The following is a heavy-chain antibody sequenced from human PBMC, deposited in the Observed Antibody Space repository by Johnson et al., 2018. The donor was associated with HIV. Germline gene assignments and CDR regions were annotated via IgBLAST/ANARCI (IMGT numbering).Heavy chain of an antibody. CDR2: IYSGGST. D-gene: IGHD1-26*01. V-gene: IGHV3-66*02. Sequence: VQLVESGGGVVQPGRSLRLSCAASGFTVSSNYMSWVRQAPGKGLEWVSIIYSGGSTYYADSVKGRFTISRDNSKNTLYLQMESLRVEDTAIYYCAKAWELLGRRAALDIWGQGTMVTVSS. CDR1: GFTVSSNY. CDR3: AKAWELLGRRAALDI. J-gene: IGHJ3*02.